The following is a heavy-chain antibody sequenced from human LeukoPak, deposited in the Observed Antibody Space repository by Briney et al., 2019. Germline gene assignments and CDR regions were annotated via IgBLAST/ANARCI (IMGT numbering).Heavy chain of an antibody. CDR1: GGSISSGDYY. CDR2: IYYSGST. V-gene: IGHV4-30-4*01. J-gene: IGHJ4*02. CDR3: ARSGYDFWSGYPFDY. D-gene: IGHD3-3*01. Sequence: SQTLSLTCTVSGGSISSGDYYWSWIRQPPGRGLEWIGYIYYSGSTNYNPSLKSRVTISVDTSKNQFPLKLSSVTAADTAVYYCARSGYDFWSGYPFDYWGQGTLVTVSS.